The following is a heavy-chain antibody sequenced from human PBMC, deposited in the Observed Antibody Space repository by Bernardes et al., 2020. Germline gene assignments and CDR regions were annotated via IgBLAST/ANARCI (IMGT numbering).Heavy chain of an antibody. J-gene: IGHJ5*02. V-gene: IGHV3-23*01. CDR2: ISGSGGSR. CDR3: ARDLAREGYYDFWRFDP. D-gene: IGHD3-3*01. CDR1: GFTFSSSA. Sequence: GRSLRLSCAASGFTFSSSAMSWVRQAPGKGLEWVSAISGSGGSRYYTDSVKGRFTISRDNSKNTLYLQMDSLSAEDTAVYYGARDLAREGYYDFWRFDPWGQGILVTVSS.